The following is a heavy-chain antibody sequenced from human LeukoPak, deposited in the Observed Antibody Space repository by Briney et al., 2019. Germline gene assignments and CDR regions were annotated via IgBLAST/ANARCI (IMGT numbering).Heavy chain of an antibody. CDR2: INPNSGGT. J-gene: IGHJ4*02. V-gene: IGHV1-2*06. Sequence: ASVKVSCKASGYTFTGYYMHWVRQAPGQGLEWMGRINPNSGGTNYAQKFQGRATMTRDTSISTAYMELSRLRSDDTAVYYCARVGLRFLERDYWGQGTLVTVSS. D-gene: IGHD3-3*01. CDR3: ARVGLRFLERDY. CDR1: GYTFTGYY.